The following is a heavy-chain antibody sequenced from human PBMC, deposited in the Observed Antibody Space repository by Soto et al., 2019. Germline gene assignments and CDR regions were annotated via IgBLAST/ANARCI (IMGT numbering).Heavy chain of an antibody. Sequence: QVQLQESGPGLVKPSQTLSLTCTVSGGSISSGGYYWSWIRQHPGKGLEWIGYMYYSGSTYYNPSLKSRVTISIDTSKNQFSLKLSSVTAADTAVYYCARFITGTGNDYWGQGTLVTVSS. CDR3: ARFITGTGNDY. V-gene: IGHV4-31*03. D-gene: IGHD1-20*01. CDR2: MYYSGST. CDR1: GGSISSGGYY. J-gene: IGHJ4*02.